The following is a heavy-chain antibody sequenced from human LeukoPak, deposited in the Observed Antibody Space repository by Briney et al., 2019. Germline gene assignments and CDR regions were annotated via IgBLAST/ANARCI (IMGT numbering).Heavy chain of an antibody. CDR2: ISAGNGNT. V-gene: IGHV1-3*01. D-gene: IGHD1-26*01. Sequence: ASVKVSCKASGYTFTSYAIHWVRQAPGQRLEWMGWISAGNGNTKYSQNFQGRVTFISNTSATTAFLELSSLRSEDAAVYYCARDSGSGSNDYWGQGTLVTVSS. CDR1: GYTFTSYA. J-gene: IGHJ4*02. CDR3: ARDSGSGSNDY.